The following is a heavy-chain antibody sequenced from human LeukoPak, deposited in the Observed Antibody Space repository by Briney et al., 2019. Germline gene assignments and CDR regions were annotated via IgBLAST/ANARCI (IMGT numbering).Heavy chain of an antibody. CDR2: IIPIFGTA. D-gene: IGHD1-26*01. Sequence: GASVKVSCKASGGTFSSYAISWVRQAPGQGLEWMGGIIPIFGTANYAQKFQGRVTITADESTSTAYMELSSLRSEDTAVYYCARVGRMGPRNAFDIWGQGTMVTVSS. V-gene: IGHV1-69*13. CDR1: GGTFSSYA. CDR3: ARVGRMGPRNAFDI. J-gene: IGHJ3*02.